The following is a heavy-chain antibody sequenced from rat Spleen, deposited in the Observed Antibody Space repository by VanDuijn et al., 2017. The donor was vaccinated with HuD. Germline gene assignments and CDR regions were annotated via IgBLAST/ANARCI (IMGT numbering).Heavy chain of an antibody. V-gene: IGHV5-7*01. CDR2: ISYDGSST. CDR3: ARHGVSYYYDGYEGFMDA. D-gene: IGHD1-12*03. Sequence: EVQLVESGGGLVQPGRSMKLSCAASGFTFSNYYMAWVRQAPKKGLEWVATISYDGSSTYYRDSVKGRFTISRDNAKSTLYLQMDSLRSEDTATYYCARHGVSYYYDGYEGFMDAWGQGASVTVSS. J-gene: IGHJ4*01. CDR1: GFTFSNYY.